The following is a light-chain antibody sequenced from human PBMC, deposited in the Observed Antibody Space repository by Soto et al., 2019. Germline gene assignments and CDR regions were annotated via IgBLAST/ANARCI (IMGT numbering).Light chain of an antibody. J-gene: IGKJ2*01. Sequence: EIVMTQSPATLSVSPGERATLSCRASQSVSSNFAWYQQKPAQAPRLLIYGASTRATGIAARFSGSGSGTEFTLTISRLQSEDFAVYYCQQYNNWPYTFGQGTKLEIK. V-gene: IGKV3-15*01. CDR1: QSVSSN. CDR3: QQYNNWPYT. CDR2: GAS.